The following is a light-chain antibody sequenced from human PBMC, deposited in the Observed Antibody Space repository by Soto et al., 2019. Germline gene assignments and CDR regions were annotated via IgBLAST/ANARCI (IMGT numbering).Light chain of an antibody. V-gene: IGKV3-11*01. Sequence: EIVLTQSPATLSLSPGERATLSCRASQSVGAYLAWYQQKPGQAPRLLIYDASDRATGIPARFSGSGSGTDFTLTISSLEPEDFAVYYCQQRSNWPGFTFGPGTKVESK. CDR1: QSVGAY. CDR3: QQRSNWPGFT. CDR2: DAS. J-gene: IGKJ3*01.